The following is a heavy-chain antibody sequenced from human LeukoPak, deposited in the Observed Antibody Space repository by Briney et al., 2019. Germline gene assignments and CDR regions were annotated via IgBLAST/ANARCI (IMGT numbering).Heavy chain of an antibody. V-gene: IGHV3-13*01. D-gene: IGHD3-22*01. Sequence: GGSLRLSCAASGFTFSSYDMHWVRQVAGKGLGWVSGIGIGGDTYNLGSAKGRFTISRENAKNSLYLQMNSLRAEDTAVYYCARGVSSGYHVFDYWGQGTLVTVSS. CDR2: IGIGGDT. CDR3: ARGVSSGYHVFDY. CDR1: GFTFSSYD. J-gene: IGHJ4*02.